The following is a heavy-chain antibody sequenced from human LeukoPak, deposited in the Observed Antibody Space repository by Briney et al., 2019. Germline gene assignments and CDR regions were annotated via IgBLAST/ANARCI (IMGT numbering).Heavy chain of an antibody. Sequence: PSETLSLTCTVSGYSISSSSSWGWIRQPPGKGLEWIGSVYHTGSTYYNPSLKSRVTISADTSKNQFSLKLSSVIAADTAVYYCARQTGSYGFRDYWGQGTLVTVSS. CDR1: GYSISSSSS. J-gene: IGHJ4*02. D-gene: IGHD3-16*01. V-gene: IGHV4-38-2*02. CDR2: VYHTGST. CDR3: ARQTGSYGFRDY.